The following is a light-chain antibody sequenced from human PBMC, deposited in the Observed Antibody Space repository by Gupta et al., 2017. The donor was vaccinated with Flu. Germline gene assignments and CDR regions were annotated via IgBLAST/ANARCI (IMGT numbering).Light chain of an antibody. J-gene: IGKJ2*01. CDR1: QSVLYSSNNKNY. CDR2: WAS. V-gene: IGKV4-1*01. CDR3: QEYYNTPRT. Sequence: DIVITQSPASLAVSLGERATINCKSSQSVLYSSNNKNYLAWYQQKPGQPPKLLIYWASTRESGVPDRFSGSGSGTDFTLTISSLHAEDVAVYYCQEYYNTPRTFGPGTKLEIK.